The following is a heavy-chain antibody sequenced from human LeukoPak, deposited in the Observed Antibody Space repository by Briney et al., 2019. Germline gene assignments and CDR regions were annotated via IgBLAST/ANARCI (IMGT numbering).Heavy chain of an antibody. CDR2: IYHSGST. J-gene: IGHJ4*02. Sequence: SETLSLICAVSGGSISSSNWWSWVRQPPGKGLEWIGEIYHSGSTNYNPSLKSRVTISVDKSKNQFSLKLSSVTAADTAVYYCASFEDFSVVVVAAKLGINWGQGTLVTVSS. CDR3: ASFEDFSVVVVAAKLGIN. D-gene: IGHD2-15*01. CDR1: GGSISSSNW. V-gene: IGHV4-4*02.